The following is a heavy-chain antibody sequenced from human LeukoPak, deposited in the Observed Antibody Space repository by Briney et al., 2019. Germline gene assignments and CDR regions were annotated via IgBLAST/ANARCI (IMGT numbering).Heavy chain of an antibody. J-gene: IGHJ4*02. V-gene: IGHV3-53*01. CDR2: IYSDNT. D-gene: IGHD3-10*01. CDR3: ARAKPKNMVRGLIMRRESRYYFDY. Sequence: HPGGSLRLSCTVSGFTVSSNSMSWVRQAPGKGLEWVSFIYSDNTHYSDSVKGRFTISRDNSKSTLYIQMNSLRAEDTAVYYCARAKPKNMVRGLIMRRESRYYFDYWGQGTLVTVSS. CDR1: GFTVSSNS.